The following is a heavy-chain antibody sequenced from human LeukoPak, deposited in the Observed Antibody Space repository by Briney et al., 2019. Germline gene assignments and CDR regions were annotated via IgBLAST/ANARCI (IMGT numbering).Heavy chain of an antibody. J-gene: IGHJ4*02. CDR3: ASSQDYYDSSGYYYSPSRYFDY. CDR1: GYTFTGYY. D-gene: IGHD3-22*01. Sequence: ASVKVSCKASGYTFTGYYMHWVRQAPGQGLEWMGGIIPIFGTANYAQKFQGRVTITADKSTSTAYMELSSLRSGDTAVYYCASSQDYYDSSGYYYSPSRYFDYWGQGTLVTVSS. CDR2: IIPIFGTA. V-gene: IGHV1-69*06.